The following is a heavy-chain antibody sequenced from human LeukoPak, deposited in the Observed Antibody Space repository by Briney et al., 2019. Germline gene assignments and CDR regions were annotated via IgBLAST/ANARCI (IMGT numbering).Heavy chain of an antibody. Sequence: PGGSLSLSCAVSGFTFSSYVMSWVRPAPGKGLEWVSPICQSGGSTCYAASGKGRFAISRVNSKNTHYLQMTGMRAEGTAVFYWAKWNVWGVGSYWGQGALVTVSS. CDR3: AKWNVWGVGSY. D-gene: IGHD3-10*01. CDR2: ICQSGGST. V-gene: IGHV3-23*01. CDR1: GFTFSSYV. J-gene: IGHJ4*02.